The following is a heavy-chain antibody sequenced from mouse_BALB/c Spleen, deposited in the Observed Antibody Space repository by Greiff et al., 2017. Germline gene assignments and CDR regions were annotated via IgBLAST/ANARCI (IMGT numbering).Heavy chain of an antibody. Sequence: EVQLVESGGGLVKPGGSLKLSCAASGFTFSSYAMSWVRQTPEKRLEWVASISSGGSTYYPDSVKGRFTISRDNARNILYLQMSSLRSEDTAMYYCARGITTAKAWFAYWGQGTLVTVSA. CDR2: ISSGGST. J-gene: IGHJ3*01. CDR1: GFTFSSYA. D-gene: IGHD1-2*01. CDR3: ARGITTAKAWFAY. V-gene: IGHV5-6-5*01.